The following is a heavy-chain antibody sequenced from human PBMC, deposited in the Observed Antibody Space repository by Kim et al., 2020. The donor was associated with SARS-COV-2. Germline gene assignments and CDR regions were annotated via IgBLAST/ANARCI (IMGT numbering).Heavy chain of an antibody. V-gene: IGHV3-23*01. CDR3: AKCYGPPATVVRTALSI. J-gene: IGHJ4*02. Sequence: GGSPRLSCAASGFTFSSYAMSWVRQAPGKGLEWVSAISGSGGSTYYADSVKGRFTISRDNSKNTLYLQMNSLRAEDTAVYYCAKCYGPPATVVRTALSIWGQGTLVTVSS. CDR1: GFTFSSYA. CDR2: ISGSGGST. D-gene: IGHD4-17*01.